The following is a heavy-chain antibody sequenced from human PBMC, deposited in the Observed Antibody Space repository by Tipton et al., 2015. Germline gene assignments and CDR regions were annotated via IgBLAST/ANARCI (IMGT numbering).Heavy chain of an antibody. CDR3: ARLTGDYYDSATYDPTYVDY. CDR1: AYSISSDYY. CDR2: IFYSGDT. J-gene: IGHJ4*02. D-gene: IGHD3-22*01. Sequence: TLSLTCAVSAYSISSDYYWGWIRQPPGKGLEYIGYIFYSGDTNYNPSLRSRLTMSVDSSKNQFSLRLSSATAADTAVYYCARLTGDYYDSATYDPTYVDYWGQGILVSVSS. V-gene: IGHV4-59*13.